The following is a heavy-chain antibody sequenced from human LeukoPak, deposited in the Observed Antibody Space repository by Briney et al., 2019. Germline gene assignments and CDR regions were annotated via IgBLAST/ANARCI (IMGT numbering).Heavy chain of an antibody. D-gene: IGHD3-10*01. CDR2: INHSGST. Sequence: SETLSLTCAVYGGSFSGYYWSWIRQPPGKGLEWIGEINHSGSTNYNPSLKSRVTISVDTSKNQFSLKLSSVTAADTAVYYCASGVPEPGLLPTGDYWGQGTLVTVSS. J-gene: IGHJ4*02. V-gene: IGHV4-34*01. CDR3: ASGVPEPGLLPTGDY. CDR1: GGSFSGYY.